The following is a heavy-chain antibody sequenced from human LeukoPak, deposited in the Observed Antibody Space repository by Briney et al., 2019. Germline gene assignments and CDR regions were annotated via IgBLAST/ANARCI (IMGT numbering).Heavy chain of an antibody. CDR2: INHSGST. Sequence: GSLRLSCTASGFTFGDYAMSWFRQPPGKGLEWIGEINHSGSTNYNPSLKSRVTISVDTSKNQFSLKLSSVTAADTAVYYCARALIAVAARGRWFDPWGQGTLVTVSS. V-gene: IGHV4-34*01. D-gene: IGHD6-19*01. CDR1: GFTFGDYA. CDR3: ARALIAVAARGRWFDP. J-gene: IGHJ5*02.